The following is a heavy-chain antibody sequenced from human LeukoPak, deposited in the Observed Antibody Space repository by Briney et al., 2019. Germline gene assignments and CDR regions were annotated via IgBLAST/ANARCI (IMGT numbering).Heavy chain of an antibody. CDR3: ATEEGYGSFDI. J-gene: IGHJ3*02. D-gene: IGHD2-15*01. CDR1: GFPYSTYS. V-gene: IGHV3-21*01. CDR2: ISSSSSYI. Sequence: PGGSLRLSCAASGFPYSTYSMNWVRQAPGKGLEWVSYISSSSSYIYQPDSVKGRFTISRDNAKNSLYLQMNSLRAEDTAIYYCATEEGYGSFDIWGQGTMVTVSS.